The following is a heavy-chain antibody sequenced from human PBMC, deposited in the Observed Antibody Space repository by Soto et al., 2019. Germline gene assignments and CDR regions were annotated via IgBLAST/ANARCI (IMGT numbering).Heavy chain of an antibody. CDR3: ARLEGYYYGMDV. CDR2: IDPSDSYT. Sequence: GVSLNLACASCGYRFTSYLISWVRQMPGKGLEWMGRIDPSDSYTNYSPSFQGHVTISADKSISTAYLQWSSLKASDTAMYYCARLEGYYYGMDVWGQGTTVTVSS. J-gene: IGHJ6*02. CDR1: GYRFTSYL. V-gene: IGHV5-10-1*01.